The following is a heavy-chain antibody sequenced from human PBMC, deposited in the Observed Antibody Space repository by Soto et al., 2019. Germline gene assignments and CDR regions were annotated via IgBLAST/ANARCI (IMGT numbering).Heavy chain of an antibody. CDR1: GYTFLNYG. J-gene: IGHJ4*02. D-gene: IGHD6-19*01. CDR2: ITVNSGNT. Sequence: QGQLVQSAVEVKEPGASVKVSCKASGYTFLNYGIGWVRQAPGQGLEWMGWITVNSGNTNYPQKFQGRVTMTTDTSTNTAYLELRSLTSDYTAVYYCGRGLGGGWYYFDYWGPGTLVTVSS. CDR3: GRGLGGGWYYFDY. V-gene: IGHV1-18*01.